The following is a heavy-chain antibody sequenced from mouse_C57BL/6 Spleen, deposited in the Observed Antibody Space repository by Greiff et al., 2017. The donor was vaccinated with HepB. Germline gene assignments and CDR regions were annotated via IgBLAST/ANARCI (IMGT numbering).Heavy chain of an antibody. J-gene: IGHJ3*01. CDR2: ISYDGSN. CDR1: GYSITSGYY. V-gene: IGHV3-6*01. Sequence: EVKLEESGPGLVKPSQSLSLTCSVTGYSITSGYYWNWIRQFPGNKLEWMGYISYDGSNNYNPSLKNRISITRDTSKNQFFLKLNSVTTEDTATYYCARDGRDYDPFAYWGQGTLVTVSA. CDR3: ARDGRDYDPFAY. D-gene: IGHD2-4*01.